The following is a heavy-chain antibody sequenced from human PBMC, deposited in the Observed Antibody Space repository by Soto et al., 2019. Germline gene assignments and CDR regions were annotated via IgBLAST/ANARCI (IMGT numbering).Heavy chain of an antibody. V-gene: IGHV4-34*01. Sequence: AETLSLTCAVYGGSFSSYYWSWIRQPPGKGLEWIGEINHSGSTNYNPSLKSRVTISVDTSKNQFSLKLSSVTAADTAVYYCARSPGYSYAHFDYWGQGTLVTVSS. D-gene: IGHD5-18*01. CDR2: INHSGST. J-gene: IGHJ4*02. CDR3: ARSPGYSYAHFDY. CDR1: GGSFSSYY.